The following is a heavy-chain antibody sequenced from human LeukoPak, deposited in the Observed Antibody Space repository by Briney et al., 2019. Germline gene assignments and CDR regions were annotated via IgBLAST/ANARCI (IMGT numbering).Heavy chain of an antibody. D-gene: IGHD3-16*01. V-gene: IGHV3-48*04. CDR3: VRDLFGRDRRPFDC. Sequence: GGSVRLSCAASGFTFSHYSMHWVRQAPGKGLECVSYINDNRDTIFYADSVKGRFTISRDNAKNSLYLQMNSLGAEDTAVYYCVRDLFGRDRRPFDCWGQGTLVTVSS. CDR2: INDNRDTI. CDR1: GFTFSHYS. J-gene: IGHJ4*02.